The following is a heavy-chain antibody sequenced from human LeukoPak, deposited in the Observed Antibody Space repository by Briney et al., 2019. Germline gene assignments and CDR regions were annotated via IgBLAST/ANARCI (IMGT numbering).Heavy chain of an antibody. J-gene: IGHJ4*02. CDR3: ARDRWSGDSLAFDY. D-gene: IGHD3-10*01. V-gene: IGHV3-30-3*01. CDR1: GFTFSSYA. CDR2: ISYDGSNK. Sequence: PGGSLRLSCAASGFTFSSYAMHWVRQAPGKGLEWVAVISYDGSNKYYADSVKGRFTISRDNSKNTLYLQINSLRAEDTAVYYCARDRWSGDSLAFDYWGQGTLVTVSS.